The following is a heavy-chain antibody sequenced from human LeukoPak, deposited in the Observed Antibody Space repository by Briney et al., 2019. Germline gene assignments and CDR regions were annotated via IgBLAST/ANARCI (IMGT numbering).Heavy chain of an antibody. CDR3: ARVGSSGWYEDFDY. V-gene: IGHV4-4*02. CDR2: IYHSGST. Sequence: SGTLSLTCAVSGVSISSSNWWSWVRQPPGKGLEWIGEIYHSGSTNYNPSLKSRVTISVDKSKNQFSLKLSSVTAADTAVYYRARVGSSGWYEDFDYWGQGTLVTVSS. J-gene: IGHJ4*02. CDR1: GVSISSSNW. D-gene: IGHD6-19*01.